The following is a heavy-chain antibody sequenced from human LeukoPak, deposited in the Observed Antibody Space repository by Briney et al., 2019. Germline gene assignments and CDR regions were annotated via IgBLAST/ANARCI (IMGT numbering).Heavy chain of an antibody. V-gene: IGHV3-23*01. CDR3: AKVPSYDFWSGYFDY. D-gene: IGHD3-3*01. CDR2: ISGSGGST. Sequence: GGSLRLSCAASGFTFSSYAMSWVRQAPGKGLEWVSAISGSGGSTYYADSVKGRFTISRDNSKNTLYLQMNSLRAEDTAVYYCAKVPSYDFWSGYFDYWGQGTLVTVSS. J-gene: IGHJ4*02. CDR1: GFTFSSYA.